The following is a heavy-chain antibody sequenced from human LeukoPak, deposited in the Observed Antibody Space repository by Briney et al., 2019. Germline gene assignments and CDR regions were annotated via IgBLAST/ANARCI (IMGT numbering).Heavy chain of an antibody. CDR3: AKDDRGNEAPFDY. V-gene: IGHV3-30*18. CDR1: GFTFSNYD. J-gene: IGHJ4*02. CDR2: ISYDGTNK. Sequence: PGGSLRLSCAASGFTFSNYDMHWVRQAPGKGLEWVAVISYDGTNKYYADSVKGRFTISRDNSKNTLHLQTNSLRAEDTAVYYCAKDDRGNEAPFDYWGQGTLVTVSS.